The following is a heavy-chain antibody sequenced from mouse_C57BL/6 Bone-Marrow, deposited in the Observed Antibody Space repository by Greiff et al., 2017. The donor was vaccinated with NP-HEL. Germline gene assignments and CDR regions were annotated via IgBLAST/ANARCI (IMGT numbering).Heavy chain of an antibody. D-gene: IGHD5-2*01. CDR1: GFNIKDDY. J-gene: IGHJ2*01. V-gene: IGHV14-4*01. CDR2: IDPENGDT. CDR3: TTKGNNYGYYFDY. Sequence: VQLQQSGAELVRPGASVKLSCTASGFNIKDDYMHWVKQRPEQGLEWIGWIDPENGDTEYASKFQGKATITADTSSNTAYLQLSSLTSEDTAVYYCTTKGNNYGYYFDYWGQGTTLTVSS.